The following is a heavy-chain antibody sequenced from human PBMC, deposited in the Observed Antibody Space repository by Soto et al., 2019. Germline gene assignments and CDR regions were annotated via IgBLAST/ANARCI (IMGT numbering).Heavy chain of an antibody. CDR3: TRSAISPYGGLIGPFDY. CDR2: INPANGNT. D-gene: IGHD3-16*02. CDR1: GYTFTAYA. J-gene: IGHJ4*02. V-gene: IGHV1-3*05. Sequence: QVQLAQSGAEERKPGASVKVSGEATGYTFTAYAMHWVRQAPGQRLEWMGLINPANGNTTYSQKIQGRLTITSHTAANTVYRELNSLTSADTAMYYCTRSAISPYGGLIGPFDYWGQGTLVTVSS.